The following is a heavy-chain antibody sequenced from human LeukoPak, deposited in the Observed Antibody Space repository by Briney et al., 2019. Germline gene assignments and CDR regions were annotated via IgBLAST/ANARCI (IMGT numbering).Heavy chain of an antibody. D-gene: IGHD2-2*01. CDR2: ISPDGTKT. CDR3: AREQPAGSTDY. CDR1: GFIFSSYS. Sequence: GGSLRLSCAASGFIFSSYSMHCVRQAPGKGLEYVSVISPDGTKTYYTNSVRGRFTISRDNSKNALYLQMGSLRDEDTAMYFCAREQPAGSTDYWGQGTLVTVSS. J-gene: IGHJ4*02. V-gene: IGHV3-64*01.